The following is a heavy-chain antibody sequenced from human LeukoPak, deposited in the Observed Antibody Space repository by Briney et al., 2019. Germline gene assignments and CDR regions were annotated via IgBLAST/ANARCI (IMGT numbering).Heavy chain of an antibody. CDR3: ARVKAGYYYYMDV. Sequence: GGSLRLSCAASGFTFSSYSMSWVRQAPGKGLEWVSVIYSGGSTYYTDSVKGRFTISRDNSKNTLYLQMNSLRAEDTAVYYCARVKAGYYYYMDVWGKGTTVTVSS. CDR1: GFTFSSYS. CDR2: IYSGGST. D-gene: IGHD3-10*01. V-gene: IGHV3-53*01. J-gene: IGHJ6*03.